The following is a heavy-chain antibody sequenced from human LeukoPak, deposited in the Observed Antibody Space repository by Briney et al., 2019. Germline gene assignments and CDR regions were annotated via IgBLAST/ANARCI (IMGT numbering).Heavy chain of an antibody. CDR2: IYYSGST. Sequence: YPSETLSLTCTVSGSSISSSSYYWGWIRQPPGKGLEWIGSIYYSGSTYYNPSLKSRVTISVDTSKNQFSLKLSSVTAADTAVYYCARGAIAAALYFDYWGQGTLVTVSS. D-gene: IGHD6-13*01. CDR1: GSSISSSSYY. V-gene: IGHV4-39*07. J-gene: IGHJ4*02. CDR3: ARGAIAAALYFDY.